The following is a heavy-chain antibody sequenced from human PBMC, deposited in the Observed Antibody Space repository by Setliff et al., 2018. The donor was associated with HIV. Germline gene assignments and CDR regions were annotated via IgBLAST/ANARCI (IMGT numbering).Heavy chain of an antibody. D-gene: IGHD3-22*01. V-gene: IGHV1-24*01. CDR3: ATRAYDSRGYLRSRVSGAAFDI. Sequence: ASVKVSCKVSGYTLTELSIHGVRQAPGKGLEWMGGFDPQYDKTFYAQKFQGRVTMSEDTSTDTAYMELSSLRSEDTAVYYCATRAYDSRGYLRSRVSGAAFDIWGKGTMVTVSS. CDR1: GYTLTELS. CDR2: FDPQYDKT. J-gene: IGHJ3*02.